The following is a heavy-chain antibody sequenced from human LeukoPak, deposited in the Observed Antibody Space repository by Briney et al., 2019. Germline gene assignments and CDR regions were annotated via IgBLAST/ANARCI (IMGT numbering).Heavy chain of an antibody. CDR3: ARDYYGSGSYSPSGDY. D-gene: IGHD3-10*01. Sequence: SETLSLTCTVSGGSISSSSYYWGWIRQPPGKGLEWIGSIYYSGSTYYNPSLKSRVTISVDTSKNQFSLKLSSVTAADTAVYYCARDYYGSGSYSPSGDYWGQGTLVTVSS. V-gene: IGHV4-39*02. J-gene: IGHJ4*02. CDR2: IYYSGST. CDR1: GGSISSSSYY.